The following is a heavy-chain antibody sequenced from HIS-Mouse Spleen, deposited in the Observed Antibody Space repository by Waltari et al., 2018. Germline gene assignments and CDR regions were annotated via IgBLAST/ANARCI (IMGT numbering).Heavy chain of an antibody. V-gene: IGHV1-2*02. CDR3: ARDSPTLLGGDAFDI. J-gene: IGHJ3*02. Sequence: QVQLVQSGAEVKKPGASVKVSCKASGYSFTGYYMHWVRQAPGQGLEWMGWINPNSGGTNYAQKFQGRVTMTRDTSISTAYMELSRLRSDDTAVYYCARDSPTLLGGDAFDIWGQGTMVTVSS. CDR1: GYSFTGYY. CDR2: INPNSGGT.